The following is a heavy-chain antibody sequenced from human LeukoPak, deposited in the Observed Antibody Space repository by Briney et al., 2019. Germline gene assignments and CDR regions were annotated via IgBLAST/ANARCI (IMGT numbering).Heavy chain of an antibody. CDR3: ARLGIAAAPDAFDI. CDR1: GGSFSGYY. CDR2: INHSGST. J-gene: IGHJ3*02. V-gene: IGHV4-34*01. Sequence: PSETLSLTCAVYGGSFSGYYWSWIRQPPGKGLEWIGEINHSGSTNYNPSLKSRVTISVDTSKNQFSLKLSSVTAADTAVYYCARLGIAAAPDAFDIWGQGTMVTVSS. D-gene: IGHD6-13*01.